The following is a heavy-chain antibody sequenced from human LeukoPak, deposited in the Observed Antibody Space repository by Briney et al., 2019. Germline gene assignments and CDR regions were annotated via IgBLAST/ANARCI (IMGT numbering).Heavy chain of an antibody. CDR2: IYSGGGT. J-gene: IGHJ4*02. Sequence: GGSLRLSCAASGFTVNSNYMTWVRQAPGKGLEWISVIYSGGGTYYADSVRGRFTISRDNSKNTLYLQMNSLRAEDTAVYYCARERDSRGYWGQGTLVTVSS. CDR1: GFTVNSNY. V-gene: IGHV3-66*01. D-gene: IGHD3-22*01. CDR3: ARERDSRGY.